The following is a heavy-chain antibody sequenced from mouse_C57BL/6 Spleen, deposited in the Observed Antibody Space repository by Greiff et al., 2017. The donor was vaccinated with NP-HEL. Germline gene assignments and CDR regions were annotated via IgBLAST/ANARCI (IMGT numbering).Heavy chain of an antibody. CDR1: GYSITSGYY. CDR3: AVITTVVAPDFDY. D-gene: IGHD1-1*01. J-gene: IGHJ2*01. CDR2: ISYDGSN. Sequence: VQLKESGPGLVKPSQSLSLTCSVTGYSITSGYYWNWIRQFPGNKLEWMGYISYDGSNNYNPSLKNRISITRDTSKNQFFLKLNSVTTEDTATYYCAVITTVVAPDFDYWGQGTTLTVSS. V-gene: IGHV3-6*01.